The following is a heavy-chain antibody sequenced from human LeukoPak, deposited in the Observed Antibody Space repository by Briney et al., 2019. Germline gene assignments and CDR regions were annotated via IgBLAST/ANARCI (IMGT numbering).Heavy chain of an antibody. CDR2: IYYSETT. V-gene: IGHV4-61*01. J-gene: IGHJ6*02. D-gene: IGHD2-2*01. CDR1: GVSFSSASYY. CDR3: ARDRCTSTNCYAGYYYGTDV. Sequence: PSETLSLTCTVSGVSFSSASYYWSWIRQPPGQGLEWIGCIYYSETTNYNPSLKSRVTISIDTSRNQFSLKLNSVTAADTAVYYCARDRCTSTNCYAGYYYGTDVWGQGTTVTVSS.